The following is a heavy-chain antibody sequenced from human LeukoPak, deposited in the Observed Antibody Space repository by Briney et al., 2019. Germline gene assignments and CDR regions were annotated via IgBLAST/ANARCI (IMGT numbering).Heavy chain of an antibody. CDR3: ARPGGYYGSGRPIRRRGYYFDY. CDR2: IYYSGST. J-gene: IGHJ4*02. CDR1: GGSISSSSYY. V-gene: IGHV4-39*01. D-gene: IGHD3-10*01. Sequence: SETLSLTCTVSGGSISSSSYYWGWIRQPPGKGLEWIGSIYYSGSTYYNPSLKSRVTISVDTSKNQFSLKLSSVTAADTAVYYCARPGGYYGSGRPIRRRGYYFDYWGQGTLVTVSS.